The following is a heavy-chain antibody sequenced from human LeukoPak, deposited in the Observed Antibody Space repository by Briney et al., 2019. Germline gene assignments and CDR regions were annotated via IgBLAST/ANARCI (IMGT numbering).Heavy chain of an antibody. J-gene: IGHJ4*02. CDR1: GFTVSSNY. CDR3: ARGSTRCYECSFF. D-gene: IGHD2-2*01. Sequence: PGGSLRLSCVTSGFTVSSNYMSWVRQAPGKGLEWVSLINSAGSYYADSVKGRFTISRDTSKNTSYLQMNSLRAEDTAVYYCARGSTRCYECSFFWGQGTLVTVSS. V-gene: IGHV3-66*01. CDR2: INSAGS.